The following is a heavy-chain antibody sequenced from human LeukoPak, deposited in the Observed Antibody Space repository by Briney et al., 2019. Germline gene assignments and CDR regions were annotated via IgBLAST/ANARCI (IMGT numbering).Heavy chain of an antibody. Sequence: ASMNDSCKAYGYTFTSYGISRVRQAPGQKLEWMGWISAYNGNTNYAQKLQGRVTMTTDTSTSTAYMELRSLRSDDTAVYYCARDAGIAAAVTYYYYYMDVWGKGTTVTISS. CDR3: ARDAGIAAAVTYYYYYMDV. CDR2: ISAYNGNT. D-gene: IGHD6-13*01. CDR1: GYTFTSYG. J-gene: IGHJ6*03. V-gene: IGHV1-18*01.